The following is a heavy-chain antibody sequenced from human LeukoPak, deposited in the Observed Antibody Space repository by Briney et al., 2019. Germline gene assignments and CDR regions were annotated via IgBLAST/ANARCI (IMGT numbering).Heavy chain of an antibody. Sequence: QPGGSLRLSCAASGFTFNSYEMNWVRQAPGKGLEWVSYINSGGSAIYYADPVKGRFTISRDNAKNSLYLQMNSLRADDTAVYYCARGGSYVHYWGQGTLVTVSS. CDR3: ARGGSYVHY. V-gene: IGHV3-48*03. J-gene: IGHJ4*02. D-gene: IGHD1-26*01. CDR1: GFTFNSYE. CDR2: INSGGSAI.